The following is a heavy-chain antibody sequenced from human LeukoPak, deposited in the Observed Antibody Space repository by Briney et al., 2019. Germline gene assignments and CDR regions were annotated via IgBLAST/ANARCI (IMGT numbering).Heavy chain of an antibody. CDR3: VLGHYGGLFDS. J-gene: IGHJ4*02. D-gene: IGHD4-23*01. Sequence: PGGSLRLSCAASGFTFTRYDMHWVRQAPGKGLEWVAVISSDESNKDYANSVKGRFTIARDNSKNTLYLQMNSLRVEDTAVYYCVLGHYGGLFDSWGQGALVTVSS. CDR1: GFTFTRYD. V-gene: IGHV3-30-3*01. CDR2: ISSDESNK.